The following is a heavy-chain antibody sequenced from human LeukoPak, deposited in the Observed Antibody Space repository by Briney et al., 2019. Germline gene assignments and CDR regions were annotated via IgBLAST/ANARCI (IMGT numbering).Heavy chain of an antibody. D-gene: IGHD3-22*01. CDR1: GFTFSSYG. CDR2: IWYDGSNK. Sequence: PGGSLRLSCAASGFTFSSYGMHSVRQAPGKGLEWVAVIWYDGSNKYYADSVKGRFTISRDDSKNTLYLQMNSLRAEDTAVYYCAKDINYDSSGYFIDYWGQGTLVTVSS. J-gene: IGHJ4*02. V-gene: IGHV3-33*06. CDR3: AKDINYDSSGYFIDY.